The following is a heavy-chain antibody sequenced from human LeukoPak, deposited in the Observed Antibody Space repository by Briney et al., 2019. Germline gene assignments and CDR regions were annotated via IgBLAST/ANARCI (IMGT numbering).Heavy chain of an antibody. V-gene: IGHV3-7*01. CDR1: GFTFSSYW. CDR2: IKQDGSEK. D-gene: IGHD3-16*01. Sequence: PGGSLRLSCAASGFTFSSYWMSWVRQAPGKGLEWVANIKQDGSEKYYVDSVKGRFTISRDNAKNSLYLQMNSLRAEDTAVYYCARLLVYNAGGESFDHWGEGTLVTVPS. CDR3: ARLLVYNAGGESFDH. J-gene: IGHJ4*02.